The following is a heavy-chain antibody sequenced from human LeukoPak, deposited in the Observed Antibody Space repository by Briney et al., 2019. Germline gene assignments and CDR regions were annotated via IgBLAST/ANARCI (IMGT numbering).Heavy chain of an antibody. CDR2: ISGSGSST. Sequence: GGSLRLSCAASGFTFSSYAMSWVRQAPGKGLEWVSGISGSGSSTYYADSVKGRFTISRDTSKNTLYLQMSSLRAEDTAVYYCAKDQESYVAYFDYWGQGTLITVSS. CDR1: GFTFSSYA. CDR3: AKDQESYVAYFDY. D-gene: IGHD2-21*01. J-gene: IGHJ4*02. V-gene: IGHV3-23*01.